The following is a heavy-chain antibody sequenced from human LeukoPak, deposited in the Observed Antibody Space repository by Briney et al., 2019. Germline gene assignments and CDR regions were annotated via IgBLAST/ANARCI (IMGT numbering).Heavy chain of an antibody. J-gene: IGHJ4*02. D-gene: IGHD5-12*01. Sequence: ASVKVSCKASGYTFTSYYMHWVRQAPGQGLEWMGIINPSGGSTSYAQKFQGRVTMTRDMSTSTVYMELSSLRSEDTAVYYCARYSGWPYFDYWGQGTLVTVSS. V-gene: IGHV1-46*01. CDR3: ARYSGWPYFDY. CDR2: INPSGGST. CDR1: GYTFTSYY.